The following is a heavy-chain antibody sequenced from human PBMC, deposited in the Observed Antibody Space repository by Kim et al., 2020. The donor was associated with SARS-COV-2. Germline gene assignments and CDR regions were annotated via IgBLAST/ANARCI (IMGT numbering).Heavy chain of an antibody. V-gene: IGHV3-21*01. CDR3: ARDGFLLDAFDI. D-gene: IGHD3-3*01. Sequence: YDADSVQGRFTISRDNAKNSLYLQMNSLRAEDTAVYYCARDGFLLDAFDIWGQGTMVTVSS. J-gene: IGHJ3*02.